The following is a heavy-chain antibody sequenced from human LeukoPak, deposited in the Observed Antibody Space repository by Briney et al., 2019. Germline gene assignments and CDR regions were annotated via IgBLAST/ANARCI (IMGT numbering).Heavy chain of an antibody. J-gene: IGHJ4*02. D-gene: IGHD3-3*01. V-gene: IGHV4-39*01. CDR3: ARGVYDFWSGYYTR. CDR1: GGSISSSSYY. Sequence: SETLPLTCTVSGGSISSSSYYWGWIRQPPGQGLEWIGSIYYSGSTYYNPSLKSRVTISVDTSKNQFSLKLSSVTAADTAVYYCARGVYDFWSGYYTRWGQGTLVTVSS. CDR2: IYYSGST.